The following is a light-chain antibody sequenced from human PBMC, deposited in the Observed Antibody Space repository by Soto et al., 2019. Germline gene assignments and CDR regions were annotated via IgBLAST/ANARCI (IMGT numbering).Light chain of an antibody. Sequence: EIVMTQSPATLSVSPGERATLSCRASQSVSGNLAGYQQKPGQAPRLLIYAASTRATGIPARFSGSGSGTEFTLTISSLQSEDFAVYYCQQYNNWPPITCGPGTKVDI. V-gene: IGKV3-15*01. J-gene: IGKJ3*01. CDR3: QQYNNWPPIT. CDR1: QSVSGN. CDR2: AAS.